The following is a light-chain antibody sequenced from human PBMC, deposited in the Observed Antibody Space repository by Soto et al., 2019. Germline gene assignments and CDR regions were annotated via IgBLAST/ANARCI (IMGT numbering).Light chain of an antibody. V-gene: IGKV1-39*01. J-gene: IGKJ1*01. Sequence: VQITKYKSSLCASVGERVTITCRASQSISSWLAWYQQKPGKAPKLLIYAASSLQSGVPSRFSGSGSGTDFTLTISSLQPEDFATYYCQQTYSTPQPFGQRTKV. CDR3: QQTYSTPQP. CDR1: QSISSW. CDR2: AAS.